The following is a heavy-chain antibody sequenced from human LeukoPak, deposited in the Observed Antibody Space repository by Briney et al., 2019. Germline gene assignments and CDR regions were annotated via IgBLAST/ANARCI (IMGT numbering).Heavy chain of an antibody. Sequence: SVKVSCKASGGNFRNYGFHWVRQAPGQGLEWMGGMLPIFGTANYAQKFQGRVTITADESSNTASLDLSSLTSEDTAVYYCATGPNPYSSTSGYFDFWGQGTLVTVSS. CDR1: GGNFRNYG. J-gene: IGHJ4*02. D-gene: IGHD6-13*01. CDR3: ATGPNPYSSTSGYFDF. V-gene: IGHV1-69*01. CDR2: MLPIFGTA.